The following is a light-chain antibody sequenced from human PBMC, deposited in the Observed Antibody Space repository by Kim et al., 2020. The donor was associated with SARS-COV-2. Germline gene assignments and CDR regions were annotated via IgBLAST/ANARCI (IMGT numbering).Light chain of an antibody. CDR3: QQSSSTLWT. V-gene: IGKV1-39*01. CDR2: AAS. CDR1: QSISSY. J-gene: IGKJ1*01. Sequence: DIQMTQSPSSLSASVGDRVTITCRASQSISSYFNWYQQKPGKAPKLLIYAASSLQSGVPSRFSGSGSGTDFTLTISSLQPEDFATYYCQQSSSTLWTFGQGTKVDIK.